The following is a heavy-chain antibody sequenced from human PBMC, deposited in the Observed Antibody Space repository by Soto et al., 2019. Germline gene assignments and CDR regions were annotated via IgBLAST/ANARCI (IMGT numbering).Heavy chain of an antibody. V-gene: IGHV3-7*05. Sequence: EVQLVESGGGLVQPGGSLRLSCAASGLTFNSYWMSWVRQAPGKGLEWVANIKQDGSEKYYVDSVKGRFTISRDNAKNSLYLQMNSLRAEDTAVYYCAREGYSSGWYRPYFDYWGQGTLVTVSS. D-gene: IGHD6-19*01. CDR3: AREGYSSGWYRPYFDY. CDR1: GLTFNSYW. J-gene: IGHJ4*02. CDR2: IKQDGSEK.